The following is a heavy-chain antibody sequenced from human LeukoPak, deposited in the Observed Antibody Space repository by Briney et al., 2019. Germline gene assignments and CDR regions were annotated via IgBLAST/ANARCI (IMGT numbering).Heavy chain of an antibody. D-gene: IGHD2-2*01. CDR1: GFTFSSYW. V-gene: IGHV3-7*01. J-gene: IGHJ4*02. Sequence: AGGSLRLSCAASGFTFSSYWMTWVRQAPGKGLEWVANIKQDGSGKYYVDSVKGRLTISRDNAKNSLHLQMNSLRAEDTAVYYCARGNACDYWGQGTLVTVSS. CDR3: ARGNACDY. CDR2: IKQDGSGK.